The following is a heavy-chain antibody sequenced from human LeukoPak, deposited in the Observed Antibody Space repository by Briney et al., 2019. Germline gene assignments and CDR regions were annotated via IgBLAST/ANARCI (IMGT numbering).Heavy chain of an antibody. D-gene: IGHD1-1*01. CDR3: AHRRPGHLTGGDNSYFDN. V-gene: IGHV2-5*02. CDR1: GFLLYRSGVG. J-gene: IGHJ4*02. CDR2: IYWDDDK. Sequence: SGPPLVNPTQTLTLTRTLSGFLLYRSGVGVGWIRQPPGKSLEWLAVIYWDDDKRYNPSLRSRLTMSKDASKSQVFLEMRNMDPVDAATYYCAHRRPGHLTGGDNSYFDNWGPGTLVTVSS.